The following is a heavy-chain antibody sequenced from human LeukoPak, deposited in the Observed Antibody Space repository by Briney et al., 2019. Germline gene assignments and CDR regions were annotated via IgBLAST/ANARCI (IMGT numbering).Heavy chain of an antibody. D-gene: IGHD3-22*01. Sequence: PGGSLRLSCAASGFTFSSYSMNWVRQAPGKGLEWVSYISSSSSTIYYADSVKGRFTISRDNAKNSLYLQMNSLRAEDTAVYYCAVRDYYDSSARIDYWGQGTLVTVSS. J-gene: IGHJ4*02. CDR1: GFTFSSYS. CDR3: AVRDYYDSSARIDY. CDR2: ISSSSSTI. V-gene: IGHV3-48*04.